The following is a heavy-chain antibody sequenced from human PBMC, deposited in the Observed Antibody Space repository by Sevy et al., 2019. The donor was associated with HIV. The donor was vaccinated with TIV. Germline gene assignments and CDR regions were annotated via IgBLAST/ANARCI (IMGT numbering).Heavy chain of an antibody. CDR1: GGSISSGNYY. V-gene: IGHV4-30-4*01. CDR3: AGDATEYTSSSVWFDP. Sequence: SETLSLTCTVSGGSISSGNYYWHWIRQPTGKGLEWIGYISYTGNTYYNPSLKSPVTISVDTSNIQFSLRLTSVTAADTAVYYCAGDATEYTSSSVWFDPWGQGTLVTVSS. CDR2: ISYTGNT. J-gene: IGHJ5*02. D-gene: IGHD6-6*01.